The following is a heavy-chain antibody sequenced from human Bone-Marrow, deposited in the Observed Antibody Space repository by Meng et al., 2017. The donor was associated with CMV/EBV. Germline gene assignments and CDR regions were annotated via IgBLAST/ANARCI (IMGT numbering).Heavy chain of an antibody. CDR3: ARYCSSTSCYDY. Sequence: ASVKVSCKASGYTFTGYYMHWVRQAPGQGLEWMGWINPNSGGTNYAQKFQGRVTMTRDTSISTAYMELSRLRSDDTAVYYCARYCSSTSCYDYWGQGTLVTVYS. D-gene: IGHD2-2*01. V-gene: IGHV1-2*02. CDR1: GYTFTGYY. CDR2: INPNSGGT. J-gene: IGHJ4*02.